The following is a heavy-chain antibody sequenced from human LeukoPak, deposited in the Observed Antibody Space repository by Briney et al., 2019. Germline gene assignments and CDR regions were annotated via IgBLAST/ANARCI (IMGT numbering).Heavy chain of an antibody. CDR1: RFTFSNYE. D-gene: IGHD6-13*01. CDR3: ATCPPSSWCYFDF. V-gene: IGHV3-48*03. Sequence: GGSLRLSCAASRFTFSNYEMHWVRQAPGKGLEWLSYISSSGNTIYYADSVKGRFTISRDNSKNSLYLQMNGLRAEDTAVYYCATCPPSSWCYFDFWGQGALVTVSS. J-gene: IGHJ4*02. CDR2: ISSSGNTI.